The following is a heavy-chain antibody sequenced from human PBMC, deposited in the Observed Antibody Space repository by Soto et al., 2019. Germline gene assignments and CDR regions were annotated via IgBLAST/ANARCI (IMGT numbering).Heavy chain of an antibody. D-gene: IGHD3-3*01. Sequence: LRLSCAASGFTFSSYGMSWVRQPPGRGLEWVSVLIDSGAGTYYADSVKGRFTISRDNSKNTLYLQMNSLRAEDTAVYYCAKDSATFGRFDYWGQGTLVTVYS. V-gene: IGHV3-23*01. CDR1: GFTFSSYG. CDR3: AKDSATFGRFDY. J-gene: IGHJ4*02. CDR2: LIDSGAGT.